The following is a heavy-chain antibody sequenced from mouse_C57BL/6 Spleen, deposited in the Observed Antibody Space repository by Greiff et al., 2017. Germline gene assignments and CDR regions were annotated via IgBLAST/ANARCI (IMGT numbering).Heavy chain of an antibody. V-gene: IGHV14-3*01. CDR3: ARRGNYGYFDV. D-gene: IGHD2-1*01. CDR2: IDPANGNT. J-gene: IGHJ1*03. CDR1: GFNIKNTY. Sequence: EVQLQQSVAELVRPGASVKLSCTASGFNIKNTYMLWVKQRPEQGLEWIGRIDPANGNTKYAPKFKGKATITADTYSNTAYLQLSSLTSEDTAIYYCARRGNYGYFDVGGTGTTVTVSS.